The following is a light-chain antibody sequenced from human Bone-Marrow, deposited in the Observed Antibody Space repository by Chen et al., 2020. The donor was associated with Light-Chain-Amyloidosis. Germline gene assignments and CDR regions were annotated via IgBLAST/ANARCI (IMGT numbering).Light chain of an antibody. CDR3: QQRSAWPLT. J-gene: IGKJ2*01. Sequence: EIVLTQSPATLSLSPGQRAALSCRASQNINNKLAWFQQRPGKAPRLLIYDTSNRATGIPARFSGSGYGTDFTLTISSLEPEDFAVYYCQQRSAWPLTFGQGTKLEIK. CDR1: QNINNK. CDR2: DTS. V-gene: IGKV3-11*01.